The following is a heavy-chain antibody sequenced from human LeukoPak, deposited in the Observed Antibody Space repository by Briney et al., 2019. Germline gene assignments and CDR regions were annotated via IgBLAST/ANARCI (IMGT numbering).Heavy chain of an antibody. J-gene: IGHJ4*02. Sequence: ASVKVSCKASGYTFTSYAMHWVRQAPGQRLEWMGWINAGNGNTTYSQKFQGRVTITRDTSASTAYMELSSLRSEDTAVYYCARGTMVRGVGGYWGQGTLVTVSS. V-gene: IGHV1-3*01. CDR3: ARGTMVRGVGGY. CDR1: GYTFTSYA. D-gene: IGHD3-10*01. CDR2: INAGNGNT.